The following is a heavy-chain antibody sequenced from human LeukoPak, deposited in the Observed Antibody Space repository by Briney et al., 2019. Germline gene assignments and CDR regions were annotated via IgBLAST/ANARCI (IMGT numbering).Heavy chain of an antibody. CDR1: GDSVSSNSAA. J-gene: IGHJ3*02. Sequence: SQTLSLTCAISGDSVSSNSAAWNWIRQSPSRGLEWLGRTYYRSKWYNDYAVSVKSRITINPDTSKNQFSLQLNSVTPEDTAVYYCARDCERDSSSSGVLAFDIWGRGTKVTVSS. D-gene: IGHD6-6*01. V-gene: IGHV6-1*01. CDR2: TYYRSKWYN. CDR3: ARDCERDSSSSGVLAFDI.